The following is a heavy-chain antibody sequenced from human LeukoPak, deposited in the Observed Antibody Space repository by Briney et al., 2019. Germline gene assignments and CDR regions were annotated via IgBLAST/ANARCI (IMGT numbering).Heavy chain of an antibody. J-gene: IGHJ6*03. CDR3: ARDGYSSSWYYYYYYMDV. D-gene: IGHD6-13*01. CDR1: GFTFTAYY. CDR2: INPNSGVT. Sequence: ASVKVSCKASGFTFTAYYMHWVRQAPGQGLEWMGWINPNSGVTNYAQKLQGRVTMTTDTSTSTAYMELRSLRSDDTAVYYCARDGYSSSWYYYYYYMDVWGKGTTVTISS. V-gene: IGHV1-2*02.